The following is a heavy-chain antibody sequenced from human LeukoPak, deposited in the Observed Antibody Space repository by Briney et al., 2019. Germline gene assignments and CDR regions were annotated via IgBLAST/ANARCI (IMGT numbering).Heavy chain of an antibody. CDR1: GFTFSSYA. J-gene: IGHJ4*02. D-gene: IGHD3-10*01. Sequence: GGSLRLSCAASGFTFSSYAMSWVRQAPGKGLEWVSAISGSGGSTYYADSVKGRFTISRDNSKNTLYLQMNSLRAEDMAVYYCARGVLPQDPTHDYWGQGTLVTVSS. CDR3: ARGVLPQDPTHDY. V-gene: IGHV3-23*01. CDR2: ISGSGGST.